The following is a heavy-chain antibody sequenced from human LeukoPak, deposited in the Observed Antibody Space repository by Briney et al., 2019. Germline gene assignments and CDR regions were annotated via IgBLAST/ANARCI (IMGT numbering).Heavy chain of an antibody. D-gene: IGHD3-10*02. J-gene: IGHJ6*02. Sequence: GGSLRLSCAASGFTFSSYSMNWVRQAPGKGLEWVSYISSSSSTIYYADSVKGRFTISRDNSKNTLYLQMNSLRAEDTAVYYCARCSGYGMDVWGQGTTVTVSS. V-gene: IGHV3-48*01. CDR3: ARCSGYGMDV. CDR1: GFTFSSYS. CDR2: ISSSSSTI.